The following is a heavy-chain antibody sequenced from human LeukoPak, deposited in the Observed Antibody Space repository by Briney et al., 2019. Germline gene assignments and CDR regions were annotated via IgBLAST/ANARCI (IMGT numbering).Heavy chain of an antibody. J-gene: IGHJ4*02. CDR1: GGSISSGGYY. V-gene: IGHV4-31*03. CDR2: ISYSGST. CDR3: ASPHEYYFDY. Sequence: SQTLSLTCTVSGGSISSGGYYWSWIRQHPGKGLEWIGYISYSGSTYYNPSLKSRVTISLDTSKNQLSLKLSSVTAADTAVYYCASPHEYYFDYWGQGTLVTVSS.